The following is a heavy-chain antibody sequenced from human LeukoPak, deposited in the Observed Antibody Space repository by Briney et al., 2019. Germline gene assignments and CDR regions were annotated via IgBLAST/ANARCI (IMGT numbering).Heavy chain of an antibody. J-gene: IGHJ4*02. CDR2: ISGSGGST. CDR1: GFTFSSYA. CDR3: AKVERNYDSSGYLFDY. V-gene: IGHV3-23*01. Sequence: GGSLRHSCAASGFTFSSYAMSWVRQAPGKGLQWVSAISGSGGSTYYADSVKGRFTISRDNSKNTLYLQMNSLRAEDTAVYYCAKVERNYDSSGYLFDYWGQGTLVTVSS. D-gene: IGHD3-22*01.